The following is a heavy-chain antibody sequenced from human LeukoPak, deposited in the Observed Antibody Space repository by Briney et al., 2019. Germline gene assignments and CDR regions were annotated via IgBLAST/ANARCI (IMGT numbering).Heavy chain of an antibody. J-gene: IGHJ4*02. CDR3: ARGPSPDY. CDR2: INHSGST. CDR1: GGSFSGYY. V-gene: IGHV4-34*01. Sequence: SETLSLTCDVYGGSFSGYYWSWIRQPPGKGLEWIGEINHSGSTNYNPSLKSRVTISVDTSKNQFSLKLSSVTAADTAVYYCARGPSPDYWGQGTLVTVSS.